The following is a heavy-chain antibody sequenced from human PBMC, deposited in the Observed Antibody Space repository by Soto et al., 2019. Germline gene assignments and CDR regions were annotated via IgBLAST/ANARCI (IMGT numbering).Heavy chain of an antibody. CDR2: ISSTSIT. Sequence: GGSLRLSCAVSGFSLSSYDMNWVRQAPGKGLEWVSKISSTSITYYTDSVEGRFTISRDIAKNSLYLQMNSLRSEDTAVYYCARRFGYWGQGTLVTVS. J-gene: IGHJ4*02. CDR3: ARRFGY. CDR1: GFSLSSYD. V-gene: IGHV3-48*01.